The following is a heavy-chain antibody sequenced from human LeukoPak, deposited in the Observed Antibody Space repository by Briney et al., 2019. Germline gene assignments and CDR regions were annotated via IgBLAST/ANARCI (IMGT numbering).Heavy chain of an antibody. V-gene: IGHV4-34*01. J-gene: IGHJ6*03. Sequence: PSETLSLTCAVYGGSFSGYYWSWIRQPPGKGLEWIGEINHSGSTNYNPSLKSRVTISIDTSKNQFSLKLSSVTAADTAVYYCAKTGDERDYYYMDVWGKGTTVTVSS. D-gene: IGHD4-17*01. CDR3: AKTGDERDYYYMDV. CDR1: GGSFSGYY. CDR2: INHSGST.